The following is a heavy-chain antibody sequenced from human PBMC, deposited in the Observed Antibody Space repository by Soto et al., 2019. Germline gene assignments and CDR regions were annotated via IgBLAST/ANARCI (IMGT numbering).Heavy chain of an antibody. D-gene: IGHD2-2*01. CDR2: IYTSGST. J-gene: IGHJ4*02. Sequence: QVQLQESGPGLLKPSETLSLTCTVAGGSISSYYWSWIRQPAGKGLEWIGRIYTSGSTNYNPSLKRRVTVSVDTSKTQFSLKLSSVAAADTAVYYCARACSSNSCYDVFDYWGQGTLVTVSS. CDR3: ARACSSNSCYDVFDY. CDR1: GGSISSYY. V-gene: IGHV4-4*07.